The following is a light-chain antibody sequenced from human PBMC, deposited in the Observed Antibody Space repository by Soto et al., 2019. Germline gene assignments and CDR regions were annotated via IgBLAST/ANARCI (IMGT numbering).Light chain of an antibody. CDR2: DAS. Sequence: EIVLTQSPATLSLSPGERATLSCRASQSVSSYLAWYQQKPGQAPRLLIYDASNRATGIPARFSGSGSGTDFTLTISSLVPEDFAVYYCQQRSNWPPVLTFGGGTKVDIK. V-gene: IGKV3-11*01. CDR3: QQRSNWPPVLT. CDR1: QSVSSY. J-gene: IGKJ4*01.